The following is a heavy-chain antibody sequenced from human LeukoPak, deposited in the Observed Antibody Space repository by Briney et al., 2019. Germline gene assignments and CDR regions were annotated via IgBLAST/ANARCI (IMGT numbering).Heavy chain of an antibody. V-gene: IGHV4-59*01. Sequence: SETLSLTCTVSGGSISNYYWNWVGQPPGQGLEWIGYISNSGSTIYNPSLKSRVTISKNTSKNQISLTLNSVTAADTAVYYCARDTSAAYDYGYHWFDTWGQGTLVTVSS. CDR1: GGSISNYY. D-gene: IGHD3-10*01. CDR3: ARDTSAAYDYGYHWFDT. J-gene: IGHJ5*02. CDR2: ISNSGST.